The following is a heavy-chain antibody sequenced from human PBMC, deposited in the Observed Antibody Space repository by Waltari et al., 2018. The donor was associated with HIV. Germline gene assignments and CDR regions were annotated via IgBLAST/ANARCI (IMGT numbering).Heavy chain of an antibody. CDR1: GFSLSNSGVG. V-gene: IGHV2-5*02. CDR2: IYWDDDK. D-gene: IGHD2-8*01. CDR3: AHKGMDYFGMDV. Sequence: QITLKESGPTLVKPTQTLTLTCTFSGFSLSNSGVGVGWIRQPPGKALEWLAIIYWDDDKRYSPSRTSTLTSTKYSSKHPVVLTMTSMDPVDTATYYCAHKGMDYFGMDVWAQATTVTGSS. J-gene: IGHJ6*02.